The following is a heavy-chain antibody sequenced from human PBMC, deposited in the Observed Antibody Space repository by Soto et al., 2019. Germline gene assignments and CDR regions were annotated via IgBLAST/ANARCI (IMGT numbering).Heavy chain of an antibody. Sequence: TSETLSLTCTVSGGSISSYYWSWIRQPPGKGLEWIGYIYYSGSTNYNPSLKSRVTISVDTSKNQFSLKLSSVTAADTAVYYCARVSSLGYCSSTSCYAEFGYNWFDPWGQGTLVTVFS. J-gene: IGHJ5*02. CDR2: IYYSGST. D-gene: IGHD2-2*01. CDR1: GGSISSYY. V-gene: IGHV4-59*01. CDR3: ARVSSLGYCSSTSCYAEFGYNWFDP.